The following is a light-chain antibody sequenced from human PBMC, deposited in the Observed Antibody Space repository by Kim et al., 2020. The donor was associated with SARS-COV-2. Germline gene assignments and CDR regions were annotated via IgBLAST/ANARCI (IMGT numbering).Light chain of an antibody. J-gene: IGLJ2*01. Sequence: VPLGPPVRLTPPAPPLTSSHPPCYPPKPRQPPLLVISAKNNPPSGIPHRFSASISGNPASLTLTGTQAGDEADYYCNSRDSNDNVVFGGGPQLTVL. CDR1: PLTSSH. V-gene: IGLV3-19*01. CDR3: NSRDSNDNVV. CDR2: AKN.